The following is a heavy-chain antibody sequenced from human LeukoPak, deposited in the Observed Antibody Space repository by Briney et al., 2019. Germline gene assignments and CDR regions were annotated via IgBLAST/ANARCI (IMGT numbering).Heavy chain of an antibody. Sequence: PGGSLRLSCAASGFTFSSYSMNWVRQAPGKGLEWVSYISSSSSTLYYADSVKGRFTISRDNAKNSLYLQMNSLRAEDTAVYYCARDHSSRYCDYWGQGTLVTVSS. D-gene: IGHD6-13*01. V-gene: IGHV3-48*01. J-gene: IGHJ4*02. CDR2: ISSSSSTL. CDR3: ARDHSSRYCDY. CDR1: GFTFSSYS.